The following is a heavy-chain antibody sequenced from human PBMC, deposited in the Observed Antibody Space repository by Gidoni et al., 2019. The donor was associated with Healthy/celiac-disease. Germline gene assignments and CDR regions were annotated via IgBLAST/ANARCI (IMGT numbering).Heavy chain of an antibody. CDR1: GFTFSSYA. CDR3: AKDYYDSSGYYLFDY. V-gene: IGHV3-23*01. D-gene: IGHD3-22*01. CDR2: ISGSGGST. Sequence: EVQLLESGGGLVQPGGSLRLSCAASGFTFSSYAMSWVRQAPGKGLEWVSAISGSGGSTYYADSVKGRFTISRDNSKNTLYLQMNSLKAEDTAVYYCAKDYYDSSGYYLFDYWGQGTLVTVSS. J-gene: IGHJ4*02.